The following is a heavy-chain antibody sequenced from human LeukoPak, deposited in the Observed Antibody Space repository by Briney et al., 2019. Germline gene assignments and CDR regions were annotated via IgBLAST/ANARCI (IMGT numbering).Heavy chain of an antibody. J-gene: IGHJ6*03. CDR2: INPNSGGT. D-gene: IGHD6-19*01. V-gene: IGHV1-2*02. CDR3: ARDTVAVADDYYYYYMDV. Sequence: ASVKVSCKASGYTFTGYYMHWVRQAPGQGLEWVGWINPNSGGTNYAQKFQGRVTMTRDTSISTAYMELSRLRSDDTAVYYCARDTVAVADDYYYYYMDVWGKGTTVTVSS. CDR1: GYTFTGYY.